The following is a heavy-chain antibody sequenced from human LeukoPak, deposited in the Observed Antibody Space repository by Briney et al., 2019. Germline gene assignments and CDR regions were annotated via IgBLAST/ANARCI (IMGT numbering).Heavy chain of an antibody. V-gene: IGHV4-34*01. J-gene: IGHJ3*02. CDR3: ARWTLRGIVVVVAAKGAFDI. CDR1: GGSFSGYY. Sequence: SETLSLTCAVYGGSFSGYYWSWIRQPPGKGLEWIGEINHSGSTNYNPSLKSRVTISVDTSKNQISLKLSSVTAADTAVYYCARWTLRGIVVVVAAKGAFDIWGQGTMVTVSS. CDR2: INHSGST. D-gene: IGHD2-15*01.